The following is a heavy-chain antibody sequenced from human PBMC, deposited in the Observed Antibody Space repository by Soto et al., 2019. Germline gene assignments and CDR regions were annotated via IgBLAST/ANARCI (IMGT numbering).Heavy chain of an antibody. J-gene: IGHJ3*02. D-gene: IGHD3-22*01. V-gene: IGHV4-31*03. Sequence: SLTCTVSGGSISSGGYYWSWIRQHPGKGLEWIGYIYYSGSTYYNPSLKSRVTISVDTSKNQFSLKLSSVTAADTAVYYCARDRPLSSGYANDAFDIWGQGTMVTVSS. CDR1: GGSISSGGYY. CDR3: ARDRPLSSGYANDAFDI. CDR2: IYYSGST.